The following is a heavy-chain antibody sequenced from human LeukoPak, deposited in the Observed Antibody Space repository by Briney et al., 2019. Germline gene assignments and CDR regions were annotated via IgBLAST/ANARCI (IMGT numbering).Heavy chain of an antibody. CDR1: GYSFTSYW. J-gene: IGHJ6*03. CDR2: IYPGDSDT. Sequence: GESLKISCKGSGYSFTSYWIGWVRQMPGKGLEWMGIIYPGDSDTRYSPSFQGQVTISADKSIGTAYLQWSSLKASDTAMYYCARRRNYYGSGSSRRSYYMDVWGKGTTVTVSS. D-gene: IGHD3-10*01. CDR3: ARRRNYYGSGSSRRSYYMDV. V-gene: IGHV5-51*01.